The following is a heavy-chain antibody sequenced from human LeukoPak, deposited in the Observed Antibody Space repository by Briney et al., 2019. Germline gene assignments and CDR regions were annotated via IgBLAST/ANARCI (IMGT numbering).Heavy chain of an antibody. V-gene: IGHV4-59*12. J-gene: IGHJ5*02. CDR3: ARDLGIQYYCDTSGYSNWFDP. CDR1: GVSISSYY. D-gene: IGHD3-22*01. CDR2: IHNSGIT. Sequence: SETLSLTCTVSGVSISSYYWSWIRQPPGKGLEWIGYIHNSGITNYNPSLKSRVTMSVDTSKNQFSLKLSSVTAADTAVYYCARDLGIQYYCDTSGYSNWFDPWGQGTLVTVSS.